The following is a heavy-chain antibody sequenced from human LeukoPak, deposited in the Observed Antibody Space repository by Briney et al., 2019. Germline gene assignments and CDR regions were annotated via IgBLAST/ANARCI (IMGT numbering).Heavy chain of an antibody. CDR3: VKGRAASVFGGFDY. V-gene: IGHV3-64D*06. CDR1: GFTFSSYG. Sequence: GGSLRLSCAASGFTFSSYGMHWVRQAPGKGLEYVSAISSEGGSTHYTDSVKGRFTISRDNSKNTLHLQMNSLRTEDTAVYYCVKGRAASVFGGFDYWGQGTLVTVSS. J-gene: IGHJ4*02. D-gene: IGHD3-10*01. CDR2: ISSEGGST.